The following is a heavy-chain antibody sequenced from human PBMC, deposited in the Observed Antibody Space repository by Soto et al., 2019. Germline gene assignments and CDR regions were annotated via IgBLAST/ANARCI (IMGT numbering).Heavy chain of an antibody. D-gene: IGHD3-22*01. Sequence: ASVKVSCKASGYTFTSYAISWVRQAPGQGLEWMGWMNPNSGNTGYAQKFQGRVTMTRNTSISTAYMELSSLRSEDTAVYYCARDHYYDSSGYFDGDAFDIWGQGTMVTVAS. V-gene: IGHV1-8*02. CDR2: MNPNSGNT. CDR1: GYTFTSYA. CDR3: ARDHYYDSSGYFDGDAFDI. J-gene: IGHJ3*02.